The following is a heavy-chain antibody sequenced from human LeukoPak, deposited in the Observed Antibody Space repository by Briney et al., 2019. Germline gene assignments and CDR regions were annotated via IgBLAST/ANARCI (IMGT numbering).Heavy chain of an antibody. CDR1: GGSISNYY. V-gene: IGHV4-59*08. Sequence: PSETLSLTCTVSGGSISNYYWSWIRQPPGKGLEWIGYIHYSGSTYYNPSLKSRVTISVDTSKNQFSLKLNSVTAADTAVYYCARTLAYCGRSCYSWWFDPWGQGTLVTVSS. J-gene: IGHJ5*02. CDR3: ARTLAYCGRSCYSWWFDP. D-gene: IGHD2-21*02. CDR2: IHYSGST.